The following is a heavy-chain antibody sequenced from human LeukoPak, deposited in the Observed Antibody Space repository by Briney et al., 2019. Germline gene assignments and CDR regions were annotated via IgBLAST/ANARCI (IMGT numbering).Heavy chain of an antibody. CDR2: IKQDGSEK. CDR3: ARLEKGTTVDY. CDR1: GFTFSDYY. V-gene: IGHV3-7*01. D-gene: IGHD2-2*01. J-gene: IGHJ4*02. Sequence: GGSLRLSCAASGFTFSDYYMSWVRQAPGKGLEWVANIKQDGSEKYYVDSVKGRFTISRDNAKNSLYLQMNSLRAEDTAVYYCARLEKGTTVDYWGQGTLVTVSS.